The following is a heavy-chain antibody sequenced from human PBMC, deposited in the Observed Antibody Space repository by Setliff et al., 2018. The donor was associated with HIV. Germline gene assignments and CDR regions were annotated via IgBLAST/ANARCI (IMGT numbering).Heavy chain of an antibody. Sequence: ASVKVSCKASGYTFTDYFMNWMRQAPGQRLEWMGWINAGNGNTKYSQKLQGRVTITRDTSSSTAYMQLSSLRSEDTAVYYCASPTAIPHWGQRTLVTVSS. V-gene: IGHV1-3*01. D-gene: IGHD2-21*02. J-gene: IGHJ4*02. CDR1: GYTFTDYF. CDR3: ASPTAIPH. CDR2: INAGNGNT.